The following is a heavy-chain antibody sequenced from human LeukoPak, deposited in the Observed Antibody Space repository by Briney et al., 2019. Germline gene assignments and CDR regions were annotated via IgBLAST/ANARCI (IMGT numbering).Heavy chain of an antibody. V-gene: IGHV4-59*08. CDR1: GGSISSYY. D-gene: IGHD3-10*01. CDR3: ARFGSNPYYFVY. CDR2: IYYSGST. Sequence: ALETLSLTCTVSGGSISSYYWSWIRQPPGKGLEWIGYIYYSGSTNYNPSLKSRVTISVDTSKNQFSLKLSSVTAADTAVYYCARFGSNPYYFVYWGQGTLVTVSS. J-gene: IGHJ4*02.